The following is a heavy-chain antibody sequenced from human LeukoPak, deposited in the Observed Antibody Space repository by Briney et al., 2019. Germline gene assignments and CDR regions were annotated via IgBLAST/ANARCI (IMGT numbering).Heavy chain of an antibody. J-gene: IGHJ1*01. V-gene: IGHV3-23*01. D-gene: IGHD3-22*01. CDR1: GVTFSSYA. Sequence: GGSLRLSCAASGVTFSSYAMSWGRQAPGKGLEWVSSITTSGGSTSYADSVRGRFTISRDNSKNTLYLQMNSLRAEDTALYYCICYDNAAEYFHYWGQGTLVTVSS. CDR2: ITTSGGST. CDR3: ICYDNAAEYFHY.